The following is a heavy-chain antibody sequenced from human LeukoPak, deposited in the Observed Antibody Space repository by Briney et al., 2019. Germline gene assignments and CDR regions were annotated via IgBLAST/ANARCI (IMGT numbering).Heavy chain of an antibody. CDR1: GFTFSSYA. Sequence: GGSLRLSCAASGFTFSSYAMSWVRQAPGKGLEWVSAIGAGGVTTYYADSVKGRITISRDNSKNTLYMQMNSLRAEDTALYYCAKDSRYSTSWSPFDYWGQGTLVTVSS. D-gene: IGHD6-13*01. CDR3: AKDSRYSTSWSPFDY. V-gene: IGHV3-23*01. CDR2: IGAGGVTT. J-gene: IGHJ4*02.